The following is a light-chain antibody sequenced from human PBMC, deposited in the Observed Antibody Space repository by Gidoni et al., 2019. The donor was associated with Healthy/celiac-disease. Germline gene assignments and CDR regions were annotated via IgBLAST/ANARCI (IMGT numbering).Light chain of an antibody. J-gene: IGKJ4*01. CDR3: QQYGSSPRT. V-gene: IGKV3-20*01. CDR2: GAS. Sequence: EIVLTQSPGTLSLSPGERATLSCRASQSVSSSYLAWYQQKPGQAPRLLIDGASSRATGIPDRFSGSGSGTDFTLTISRLEPEDFAVYYCQQYGSSPRTFGGGTKVEIK. CDR1: QSVSSSY.